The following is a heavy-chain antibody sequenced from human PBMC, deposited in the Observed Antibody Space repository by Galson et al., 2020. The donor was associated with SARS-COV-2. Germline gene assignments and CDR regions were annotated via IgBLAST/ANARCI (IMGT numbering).Heavy chain of an antibody. CDR2: MSTSGGTS. CDR1: GFIFSDYA. V-gene: IGHV3-64D*08. J-gene: IGHJ4*02. D-gene: IGHD6-19*01. Sequence: GESLKISCSASGFIFSDYAMHWVRQSPGHGLEYVSAMSTSGGTSFYADSVNGRFTMSRDTSKNTFYLQMTGLRVEDTAFYYCLAYSSTRHNYWGQGTLVTVSS. CDR3: LAYSSTRHNY.